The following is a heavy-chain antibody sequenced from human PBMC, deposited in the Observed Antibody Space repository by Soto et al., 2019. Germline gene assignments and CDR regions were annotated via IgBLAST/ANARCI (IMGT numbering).Heavy chain of an antibody. D-gene: IGHD3-16*02. CDR1: GGTFNTYT. CDR2: VLPILGSI. Sequence: QVHLVQSGAELKQPGSSVTVSCKASGGTFNTYTFSWVRQVPGQGLEWMGSVLPILGSINYAPEFQGRLSISADQSSTTVYMELSSLTSQDTATYYCGRIPRYSFPTSDPLDNWGQGTLVTVSS. J-gene: IGHJ4*02. V-gene: IGHV1-69*08. CDR3: GRIPRYSFPTSDPLDN.